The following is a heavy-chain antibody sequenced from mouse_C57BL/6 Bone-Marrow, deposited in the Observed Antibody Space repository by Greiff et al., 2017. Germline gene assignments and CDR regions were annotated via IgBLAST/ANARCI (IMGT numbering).Heavy chain of an antibody. CDR1: GFSITSDCY. J-gene: IGHJ2*01. V-gene: IGHV3-3*01. CDR3: ARVVITTVAPYYFDY. D-gene: IGHD1-1*01. Sequence: VQLQQSGPSLVRPSQTLSLTCTVTGFSITSDCYWIWIRQFPGNKLEYIGYTFYSGITYYNPSLESRTYITRDTSKNQFSLKLSSVTTEDTATYYCARVVITTVAPYYFDYWGQGTTLTVSS. CDR2: TFYSGIT.